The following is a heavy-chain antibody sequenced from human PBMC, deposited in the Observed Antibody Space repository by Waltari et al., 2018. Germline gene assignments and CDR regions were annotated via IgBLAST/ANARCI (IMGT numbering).Heavy chain of an antibody. CDR3: ARGLSSGIADY. D-gene: IGHD3-22*01. CDR1: GFTFSSHW. J-gene: IGHJ4*02. CDR2: INSDGTNR. Sequence: EVQLVESGGGLVQPGGSLRLSCVASGFTFSSHWMHWVRQAPGKGLVWLSRINSDGTNRRYADSVKSRFTISRDNAKNTLYMQMNSLRAEDTAVYYCARGLSSGIADYWGQGTPVTVSS. V-gene: IGHV3-74*01.